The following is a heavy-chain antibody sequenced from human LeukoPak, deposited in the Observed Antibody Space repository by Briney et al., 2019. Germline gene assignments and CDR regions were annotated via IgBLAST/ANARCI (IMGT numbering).Heavy chain of an antibody. J-gene: IGHJ6*02. D-gene: IGHD2-2*01. CDR1: GYTFTGYY. Sequence: ASVKVSCKASGYTFTGYYMHWVRQAPGQGLEWMGWINPNSGGTNYAQKFQGRVTMTRDTSISTAYMELSRLRSDDTAVYHCARAEQIVVRTMDVWGQGTTVTVSS. V-gene: IGHV1-2*02. CDR2: INPNSGGT. CDR3: ARAEQIVVRTMDV.